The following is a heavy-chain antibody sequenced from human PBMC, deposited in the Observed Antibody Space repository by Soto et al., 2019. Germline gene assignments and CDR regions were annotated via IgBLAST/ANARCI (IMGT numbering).Heavy chain of an antibody. D-gene: IGHD3-10*01. J-gene: IGHJ6*02. Sequence: SETLSLTCAVSGYSISSGYYWGWIRQPPGKGLEWIGSIYHSGSTYYNPSLKSRVTISVDTSKNQFSLKLSSVTAADTAVYYCAREYYYGSGSKIYYYYYGMDVWGQGTTVTVSS. CDR2: IYHSGST. CDR3: AREYYYGSGSKIYYYYYGMDV. V-gene: IGHV4-38-2*02. CDR1: GYSISSGYY.